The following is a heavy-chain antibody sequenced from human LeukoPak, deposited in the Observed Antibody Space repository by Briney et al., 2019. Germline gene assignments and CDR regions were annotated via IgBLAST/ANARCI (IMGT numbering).Heavy chain of an antibody. Sequence: SETLSLTCTVSGGSIGSSSYYWGWIRQPPGKGLEWIGSFYYSGSTYYNPSLKSRVTILVDTSKNQFSLKLTSVTAADTAVYHCARGGTLRTFDHWGQGTLVTVSS. V-gene: IGHV4-39*07. J-gene: IGHJ4*02. CDR1: GGSIGSSSYY. D-gene: IGHD1-1*01. CDR2: FYYSGST. CDR3: ARGGTLRTFDH.